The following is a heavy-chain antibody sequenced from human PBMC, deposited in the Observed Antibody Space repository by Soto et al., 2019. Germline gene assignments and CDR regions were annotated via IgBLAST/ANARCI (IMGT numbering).Heavy chain of an antibody. V-gene: IGHV3-33*01. CDR1: GFTFSSYG. CDR3: ARDRTSIAARPLDY. J-gene: IGHJ4*02. D-gene: IGHD6-6*01. CDR2: IWYDGSNK. Sequence: GGSLRLSCAASGFTFSSYGMHWVRQAPGKGLEWVAVIWYDGSNKYYADSVKGRFTISRDNSKNTLYLQMNSLRAEDTAVYYCARDRTSIAARPLDYWGQGTLVTVSS.